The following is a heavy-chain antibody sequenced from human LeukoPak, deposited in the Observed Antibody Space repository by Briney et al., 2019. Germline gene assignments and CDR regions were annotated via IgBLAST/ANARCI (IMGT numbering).Heavy chain of an antibody. CDR1: GDTFSSYA. Sequence: ASVKVSCKASGDTFSSYAISWVRQAPGQGLEWMGGIIPIFGTANYAQKFQGRVTITTDESTSTAYMELSSLRSEDTAVYYCATLYGAQGDYFDYWGQGTLVTVSS. CDR2: IIPIFGTA. J-gene: IGHJ4*02. CDR3: ATLYGAQGDYFDY. V-gene: IGHV1-69*05. D-gene: IGHD4-17*01.